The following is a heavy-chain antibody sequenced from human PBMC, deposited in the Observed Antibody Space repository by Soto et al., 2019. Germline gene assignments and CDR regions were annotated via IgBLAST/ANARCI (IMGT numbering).Heavy chain of an antibody. CDR1: GGSINNYY. V-gene: IGHV4-59*08. CDR2: IYYSGST. CDR3: ARHRYGYGSYYFDY. J-gene: IGHJ4*02. Sequence: SETLSLTCTVSGGSINNYYWSWIRQPPGKGLEWIGYIYYSGSTNYSPSLKSRVTISVDTSKNQFSLKLSSVTAADTAVYYCARHRYGYGSYYFDYWGQGTLVTVSS. D-gene: IGHD5-18*01.